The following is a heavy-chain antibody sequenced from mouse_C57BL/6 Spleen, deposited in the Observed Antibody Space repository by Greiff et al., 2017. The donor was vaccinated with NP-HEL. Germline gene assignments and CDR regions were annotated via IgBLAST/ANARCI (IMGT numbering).Heavy chain of an antibody. J-gene: IGHJ2*01. CDR1: GYTFTSYW. V-gene: IGHV1-55*01. D-gene: IGHD2-4*01. CDR2: IYPGSGST. Sequence: QVQLQQPGAELVKPGASVKMSCKASGYTFTSYWITWVKQRPGQGLEWIGDIYPGSGSTNYNEKFKSKATLTVDTSSSTAYMQRSSLTSEDSAVYYCARQGDYDGYYFDYWGHGTTLTVSS. CDR3: ARQGDYDGYYFDY.